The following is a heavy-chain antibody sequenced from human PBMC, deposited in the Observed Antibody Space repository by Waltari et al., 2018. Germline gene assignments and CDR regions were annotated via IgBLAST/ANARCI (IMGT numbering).Heavy chain of an antibody. V-gene: IGHV4-59*01. D-gene: IGHD3-22*01. CDR2: IYYSGST. J-gene: IGHJ4*02. CDR1: GGSISSYY. Sequence: QVQLQESGPGLVKPSETLSLTCTVSGGSISSYYWSWIRQPPGKGLEWIGYIYYSGSTNYNPSLKSRVTRSVDTSKNQFSLKLSSVTAADTAVYYCARVLGFDDSSGYYSYYFDYWGQGTLVTVSS. CDR3: ARVLGFDDSSGYYSYYFDY.